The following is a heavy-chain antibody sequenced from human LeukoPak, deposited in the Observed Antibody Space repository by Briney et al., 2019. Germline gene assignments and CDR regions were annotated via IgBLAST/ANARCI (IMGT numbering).Heavy chain of an antibody. D-gene: IGHD3-16*02. CDR3: XXXXXXXXXXXSYRPPYAFDI. V-gene: IGHV3-7*01. CDR1: GFTFSSYW. Sequence: PGGSLRLSCTASGFTFSSYWMSWVRQAPGKGLEWVANIKQDGSEKYYVDSVKGRFTISRDNAKNSLYLQMNSLRAEDTAVYYCXXXXXXXXXXXSYRPPYAFDIWGQGTMVTVSS. J-gene: IGHJ3*02. CDR2: IKQDGSEK.